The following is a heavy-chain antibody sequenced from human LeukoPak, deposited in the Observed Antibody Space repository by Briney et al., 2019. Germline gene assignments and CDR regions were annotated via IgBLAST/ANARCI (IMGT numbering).Heavy chain of an antibody. V-gene: IGHV3-64*01. D-gene: IGHD3-22*01. Sequence: QSGGSLRLSCAASGFTFSSYAMHWVRQAPGKGLEYVSAISPNGVSTYYAHSVQGRFTISRDNSKNTLYLQVGSLRTEDMAVYYCARARLITTGKDYWGQGTLVTVSS. CDR2: ISPNGVST. J-gene: IGHJ4*02. CDR1: GFTFSSYA. CDR3: ARARLITTGKDY.